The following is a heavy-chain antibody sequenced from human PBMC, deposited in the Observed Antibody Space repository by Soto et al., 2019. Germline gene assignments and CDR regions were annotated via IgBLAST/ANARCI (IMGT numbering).Heavy chain of an antibody. V-gene: IGHV4-30-4*01. Sequence: SETLSLTCTVSGGSINSGDYHWSWIRQSPGKGLEWIGAIYYSGSTYHNPSLTGRVIMSLDTSKNQFSLNLTSVTAADTAVYYCARASQCKSYFDCFAWLDYWGQGTLVTVSS. D-gene: IGHD3-9*01. CDR3: ARASQCKSYFDCFAWLDY. CDR1: GGSINSGDYH. J-gene: IGHJ4*02. CDR2: IYYSGST.